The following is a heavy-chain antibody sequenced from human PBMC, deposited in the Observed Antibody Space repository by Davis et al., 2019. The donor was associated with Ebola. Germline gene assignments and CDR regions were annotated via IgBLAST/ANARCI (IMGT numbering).Heavy chain of an antibody. D-gene: IGHD3-10*01. CDR1: GYTFTSYG. J-gene: IGHJ6*02. CDR3: ARDPRYYYGSGSYSPDYYYYGMDV. Sequence: ASVTVSCKASGYTFTSYGLSWVRQAPGQGLEWMGWISAYNGNTNYAQKLQGRVTMTTDTSTSTAYMELRSLRSDDTAVYYCARDPRYYYGSGSYSPDYYYYGMDVWGQGTTVTVSS. CDR2: ISAYNGNT. V-gene: IGHV1-18*01.